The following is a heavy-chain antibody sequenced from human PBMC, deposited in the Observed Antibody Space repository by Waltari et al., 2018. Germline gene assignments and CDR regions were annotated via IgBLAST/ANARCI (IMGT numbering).Heavy chain of an antibody. Sequence: QVHLVESGGGVVQPGGSLTLSCAASGFTFSNYGIPWVRQAPGKGLEWVAYDGINEWYADSVKGRFAISRDNSKDTLYLQMNGLRDEDTAVYYCAKGLTFEPPDYYWGRGSLVAVSS. CDR2: YDGINE. J-gene: IGHJ4*02. CDR1: GFTFSNYG. CDR3: AKGLTFEPPDYY. V-gene: IGHV3-30*02.